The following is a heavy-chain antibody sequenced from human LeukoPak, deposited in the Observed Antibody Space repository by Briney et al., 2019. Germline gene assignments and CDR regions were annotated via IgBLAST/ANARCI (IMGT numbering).Heavy chain of an antibody. CDR3: ARVRRDGYNHNWFDP. CDR1: GGSISSYY. D-gene: IGHD5-24*01. J-gene: IGHJ5*02. V-gene: IGHV4-59*01. Sequence: PSETLSLTCTVSGGSISSYYWSWIRQPPGKGLEWIGYIYYSGSTNYNPSLKSRVTISVDTSKNQFSLKLSSVTAEDTAVYYCARVRRDGYNHNWFDPWGQGTLVTVSS. CDR2: IYYSGST.